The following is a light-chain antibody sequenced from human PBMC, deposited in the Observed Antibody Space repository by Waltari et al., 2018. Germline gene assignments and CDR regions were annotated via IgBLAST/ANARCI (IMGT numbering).Light chain of an antibody. J-gene: IGLJ2*01. V-gene: IGLV1-40*01. CDR2: GNN. CDR3: QSYDSSLSDSV. CDR1: SSSIGAGYD. Sequence: QSVLTQPPSVSGAPGQRVTISCTGSSSSIGAGYDVNWYQQRPGTAPKLLSYGNNNRPSGVPDRFSGSKSGTSASLAITGLQAEDEADYYCQSYDSSLSDSVFGGGTILTVL.